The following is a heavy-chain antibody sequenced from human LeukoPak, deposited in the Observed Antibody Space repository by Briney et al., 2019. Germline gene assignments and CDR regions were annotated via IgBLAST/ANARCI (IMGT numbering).Heavy chain of an antibody. CDR3: TTVSGTSGGASHF. D-gene: IGHD6-25*01. Sequence: SGGSLRLSCVGSKFSFNNYWMNWVRQAPGKGLEWVANIKPDASEKSYVDSVKGRFTISRDSAENSLYLQMSSLRAEDTATYYCTTVSGTSGGASHFWGQGTLVTVSS. V-gene: IGHV3-7*01. J-gene: IGHJ4*02. CDR2: IKPDASEK. CDR1: KFSFNNYW.